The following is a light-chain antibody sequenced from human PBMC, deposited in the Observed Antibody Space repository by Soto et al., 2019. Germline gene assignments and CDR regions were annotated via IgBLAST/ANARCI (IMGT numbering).Light chain of an antibody. CDR2: DAS. Sequence: IVMTQSPATLSVSPGGRVTLSCRASQSVSSYLAWYQQKPGQAPRLLIYDASNRATGIPARFSGSGSGTDFTLTISSLEPEDFAVYFCHQRSNWPWTFGQGTKVDIK. CDR1: QSVSSY. V-gene: IGKV3-11*01. J-gene: IGKJ1*01. CDR3: HQRSNWPWT.